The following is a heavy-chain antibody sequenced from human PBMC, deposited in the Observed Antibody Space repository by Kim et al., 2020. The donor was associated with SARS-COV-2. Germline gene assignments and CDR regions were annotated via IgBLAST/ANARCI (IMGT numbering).Heavy chain of an antibody. CDR2: INPNSGGT. D-gene: IGHD6-6*01. CDR3: ATAPSIAAQRRAWSFDY. V-gene: IGHV1-2*02. Sequence: ASVKLSCKASGYTFTGYYMHWVRQAPGQGLEWMGWINPNSGGTNYAQKFQGRVTMTRDTSISTAYMELSRLRSDDTAVYYCATAPSIAAQRRAWSFDYWGQGTLVTVSS. CDR1: GYTFTGYY. J-gene: IGHJ4*02.